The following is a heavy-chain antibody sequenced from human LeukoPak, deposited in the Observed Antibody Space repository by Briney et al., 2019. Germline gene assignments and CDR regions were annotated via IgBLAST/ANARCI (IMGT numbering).Heavy chain of an antibody. CDR2: ISAYNGNT. V-gene: IGHV1-18*01. CDR3: ARVPVSGYSSSWYGFGFNWFDP. Sequence: APGKVSCTASGYTFTSYGIGWARQAPGHGLEWRGWISAYNGNTNYAQKLQGRVTMTTDTSTSTAYMELRSLRSDDTAVYYCARVPVSGYSSSWYGFGFNWFDPWGQGTLVTVSS. D-gene: IGHD6-13*01. J-gene: IGHJ5*02. CDR1: GYTFTSYG.